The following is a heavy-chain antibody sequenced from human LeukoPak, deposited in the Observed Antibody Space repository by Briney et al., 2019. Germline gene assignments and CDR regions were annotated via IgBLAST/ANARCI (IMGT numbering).Heavy chain of an antibody. CDR2: IYYSGST. CDR3: DSNGSGDY. V-gene: IGHV4-30-4*01. J-gene: IGHJ4*02. Sequence: SETLSLTCTVSGGSISSGDYYWSWIRQPPGKGLEWIGYIYYSGSTYYNPSLKSRVTISVDTSKNQFSLKLSSVTAADTAVYYGDSNGSGDYWGQGTLVTVSS. D-gene: IGHD3-10*01. CDR1: GGSISSGDYY.